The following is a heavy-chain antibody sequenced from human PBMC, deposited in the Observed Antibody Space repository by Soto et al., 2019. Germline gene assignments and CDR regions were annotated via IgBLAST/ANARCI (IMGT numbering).Heavy chain of an antibody. V-gene: IGHV3-21*01. J-gene: IGHJ4*02. Sequence: GGSLRLSCAASGFTFSSYSMNWVCQAPGKGLEWVSSISSSSSYIYYADSVKGRFTISRDNAKNSLYLQMNSLRAEDTAVYYCARDRLQRPDYWGQGTLVTVSS. CDR1: GFTFSSYS. CDR3: ARDRLQRPDY. CDR2: ISSSSSYI.